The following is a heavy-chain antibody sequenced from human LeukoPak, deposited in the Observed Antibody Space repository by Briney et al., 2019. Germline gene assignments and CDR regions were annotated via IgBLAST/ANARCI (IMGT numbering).Heavy chain of an antibody. Sequence: SETLSLTCTVSGGSISRYYWSWIRQPPGKGLEWIGYIYYSGTTNYNPSLKSRVTISVDTSKNQFSLNLSSVTAADTAPYYCARVGGTGDFDYWGQGTLVTVSS. CDR2: IYYSGTT. V-gene: IGHV4-59*01. D-gene: IGHD3-16*01. CDR3: ARVGGTGDFDY. J-gene: IGHJ4*02. CDR1: GGSISRYY.